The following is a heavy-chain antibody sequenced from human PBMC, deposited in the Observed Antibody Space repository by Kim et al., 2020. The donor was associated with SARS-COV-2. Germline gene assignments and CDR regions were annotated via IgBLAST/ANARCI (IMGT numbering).Heavy chain of an antibody. CDR2: IKQDGSEK. V-gene: IGHV3-7*03. CDR3: ARASGLEQLLAYDY. J-gene: IGHJ4*02. Sequence: GGSLRLSCAASGFTFSSYWMSWVRQAPGKGLEWVANIKQDGSEKYYVDYVKGRFPVSRDNAKNSLYLEMNSRRAEDTAVYYCARASGLEQLLAYDYWGQGTMLPVSS. D-gene: IGHD6-13*01. CDR1: GFTFSSYW.